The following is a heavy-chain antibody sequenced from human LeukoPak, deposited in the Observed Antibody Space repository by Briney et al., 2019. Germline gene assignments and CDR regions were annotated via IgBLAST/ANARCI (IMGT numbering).Heavy chain of an antibody. Sequence: ETLSLTCTVSSGSISSYYWSWIRQPAGKGLEWIGYIYTTGTTNYNPSHKSRVTMSVDTSKNQFSLKLSSVTAADTAVYYCAKNWDVWGKGTTVSVSS. V-gene: IGHV4-4*07. CDR1: SGSISSYY. CDR3: AKNWDV. J-gene: IGHJ6*04. CDR2: IYTTGTT.